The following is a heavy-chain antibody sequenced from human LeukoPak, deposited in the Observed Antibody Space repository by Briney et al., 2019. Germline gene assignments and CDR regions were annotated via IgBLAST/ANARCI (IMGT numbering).Heavy chain of an antibody. CDR1: GFTLSSHP. CDR3: ARDASHFDSSGYFHNYYYGMDV. J-gene: IGHJ6*02. Sequence: GVSLRLSCAASGFTLSSHPMNWVRQAPGKGLEWVSYIGNDGRMMYYADSVKGRFTISRDSAKNSLYLQMNSLGADDTAVYYCARDASHFDSSGYFHNYYYGMDVWGQGTTVTVSS. V-gene: IGHV3-48*03. CDR2: IGNDGRMM. D-gene: IGHD3-22*01.